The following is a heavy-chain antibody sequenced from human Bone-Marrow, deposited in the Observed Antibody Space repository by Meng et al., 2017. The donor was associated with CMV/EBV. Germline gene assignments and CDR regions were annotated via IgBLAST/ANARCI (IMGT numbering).Heavy chain of an antibody. J-gene: IGHJ5*02. V-gene: IGHV3-30*04. CDR2: ISYDGSNK. CDR3: ARGVGSSSRRFDP. Sequence: GESLKISCAASGFTFSTYAMHWVRQAPGKGLKWVAVISYDGSNKYYADSVKGRFTISRDNSKNTLYLQMNSLRAEDTAVYYCARGVGSSSRRFDPWGQGTLVTVSS. CDR1: GFTFSTYA. D-gene: IGHD6-6*01.